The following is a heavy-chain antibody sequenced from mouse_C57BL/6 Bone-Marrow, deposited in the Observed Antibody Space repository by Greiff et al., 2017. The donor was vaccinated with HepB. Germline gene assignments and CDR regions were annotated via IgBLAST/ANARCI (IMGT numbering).Heavy chain of an antibody. Sequence: EVKLMESEGGLVQPGSSMKLSCTASGFTFSDYYMAWVRLVPEKGLEWVANINYDGSSTYYLDSLKSRFIISRDNAKNILYLQMSSLKSEDTATYYCARDPYAMDYWGQGTSVTVSS. V-gene: IGHV5-16*01. CDR3: ARDPYAMDY. J-gene: IGHJ4*01. CDR2: INYDGSST. CDR1: GFTFSDYY.